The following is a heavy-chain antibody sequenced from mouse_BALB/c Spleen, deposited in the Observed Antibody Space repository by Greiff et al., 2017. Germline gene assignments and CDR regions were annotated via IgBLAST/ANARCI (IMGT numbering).Heavy chain of an antibody. CDR1: GFSLTGYG. Sequence: VKLMESGPGLVAPSQSLSITCTVSGFSLTGYGVNWVRQPPGKGLEWLGMIWGDGSTDYNSALKSRLSISKDNSKSQVFLKMNSLQTDDTARYYCARPYDGYYSWFAYWGQGTLVTVSA. D-gene: IGHD2-3*01. CDR2: IWGDGST. CDR3: ARPYDGYYSWFAY. J-gene: IGHJ3*01. V-gene: IGHV2-6-7*01.